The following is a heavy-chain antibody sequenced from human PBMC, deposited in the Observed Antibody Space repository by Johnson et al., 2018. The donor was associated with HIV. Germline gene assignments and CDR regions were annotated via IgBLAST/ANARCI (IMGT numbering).Heavy chain of an antibody. CDR3: ARASDAFDI. V-gene: IGHV3-53*01. CDR1: GFPVSSNY. J-gene: IGHJ3*02. CDR2: IYNDGNT. Sequence: VQLVESGGGLIQPGGSLRLSCAASGFPVSSNYMSWVRQAPGKGLERVSVIYNDGNTYYADSVKGRFTISSDSSKNTLYLQMNSLRAEDTAVYYCARASDAFDIWGQGTMVTVSS.